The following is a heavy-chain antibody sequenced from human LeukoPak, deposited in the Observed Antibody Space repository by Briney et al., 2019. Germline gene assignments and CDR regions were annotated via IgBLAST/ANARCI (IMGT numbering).Heavy chain of an antibody. CDR1: GFTFTDYY. CDR3: ARDWYCSSSICYTDRNWFDP. V-gene: IGHV3-11*05. CDR2: ISTTSTYT. Sequence: PGGSLRLPCAASGFTFTDYYMSWIRQAPGKGLEWVAYISTTSTYTDYADSVEGRFTISRDNAKNLLFLQMNSLRPEDTAVYYCARDWYCSSSICYTDRNWFDPWGQGTLVTVSS. D-gene: IGHD2-2*02. J-gene: IGHJ5*02.